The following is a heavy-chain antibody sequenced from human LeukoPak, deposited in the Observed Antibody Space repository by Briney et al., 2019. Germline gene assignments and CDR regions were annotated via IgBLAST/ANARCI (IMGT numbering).Heavy chain of an antibody. CDR2: IYYSGST. CDR1: GGSISSYY. V-gene: IGHV4-59*01. Sequence: SETLSLTCTVSGGSISSYYWSWIRQPPGKGLEWIGYIYYSGSTNYNPSLKSRVTISVDTSRNQFSLKLSSVTAADTAVYYCAGGYSGYDDNWLDSWGQGTLVTVSS. CDR3: AGGYSGYDDNWLDS. J-gene: IGHJ5*01. D-gene: IGHD5-12*01.